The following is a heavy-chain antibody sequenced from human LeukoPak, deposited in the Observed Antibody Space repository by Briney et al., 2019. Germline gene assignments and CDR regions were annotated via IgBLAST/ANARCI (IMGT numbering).Heavy chain of an antibody. CDR1: GGSFSGYY. CDR3: ARFSPRAMGNYLDF. V-gene: IGHV4-34*01. J-gene: IGHJ4*02. Sequence: KTSETLSLTCAVYGGSFSGYYWSWIRQPPGKGLEWIGEINHSGSTNYNPSLKSRVTISVDTSKNQFSLKLSSVTAADTAVYYCARFSPRAMGNYLDFWGQGTLVTVSS. D-gene: IGHD7-27*01. CDR2: INHSGST.